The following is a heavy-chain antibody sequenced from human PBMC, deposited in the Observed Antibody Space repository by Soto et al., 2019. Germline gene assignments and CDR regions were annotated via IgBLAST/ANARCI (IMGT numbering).Heavy chain of an antibody. CDR3: ARLYRYCPNTTCYQGLVDS. V-gene: IGHV4-39*01. CDR2: MCYSGSA. Sequence: PSETLSLTCTVSGGSVTSSPYCWGWIRQPPGKGLEWIGSMCYSGSARYNPSLKSRVTISVDMSKNQFSLKLSSVTAADTAVYYCARLYRYCPNTTCYQGLVDSWGQGTLVTVSS. J-gene: IGHJ4*02. D-gene: IGHD2-2*01. CDR1: GGSVTSSPYC.